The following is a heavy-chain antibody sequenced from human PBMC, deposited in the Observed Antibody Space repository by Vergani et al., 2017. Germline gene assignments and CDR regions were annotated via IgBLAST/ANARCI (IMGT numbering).Heavy chain of an antibody. Sequence: LEESGGGSVKPGGSLRLSCAASGFKFSDHYMSWIRQAPGKGLEWVSHISSGASTVSYTDSVTGRFTVSRDNDNNSLTLDMTTLRVEDTAVYHCAKNPGISTTRHYYAMDVWGQGTTVTVSS. D-gene: IGHD1-1*01. V-gene: IGHV3-11*04. CDR2: ISSGASTV. J-gene: IGHJ6*02. CDR3: AKNPGISTTRHYYAMDV. CDR1: GFKFSDHY.